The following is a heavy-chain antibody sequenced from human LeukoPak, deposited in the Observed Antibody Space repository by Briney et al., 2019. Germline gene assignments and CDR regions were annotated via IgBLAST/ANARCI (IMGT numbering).Heavy chain of an antibody. D-gene: IGHD6-13*01. J-gene: IGHJ5*02. Sequence: SDTLSLTCTVSGGSIPSGDYYWRWLRQPPGKGLEWIGYVYHSGSTYYNPSLKSQITISIDKSKNQFSLTVSSVTATDTALYYCASRAAARFDPWGQGILVTVSS. CDR2: VYHSGST. CDR1: GGSIPSGDYY. CDR3: ASRAAARFDP. V-gene: IGHV4-30-4*02.